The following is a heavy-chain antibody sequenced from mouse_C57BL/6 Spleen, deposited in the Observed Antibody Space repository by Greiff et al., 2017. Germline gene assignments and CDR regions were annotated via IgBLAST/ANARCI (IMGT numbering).Heavy chain of an antibody. J-gene: IGHJ4*01. V-gene: IGHV1-53*01. CDR1: GYTFTSYW. CDR3: ASRDYGYDGGYYAMDY. Sequence: QVQLQQPGTELVKPGASVKLSCKASGYTFTSYWMHWVKQRPGQGLEWIGNINPSNGGTNYNEKFKSKATLTVDKSSRTAYMQLSSLTSEDSAVYYCASRDYGYDGGYYAMDYWGQGTSVTVSS. CDR2: INPSNGGT. D-gene: IGHD2-2*01.